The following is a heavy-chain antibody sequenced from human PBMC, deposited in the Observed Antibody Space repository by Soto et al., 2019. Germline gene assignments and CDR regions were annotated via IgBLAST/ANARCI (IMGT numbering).Heavy chain of an antibody. J-gene: IGHJ4*02. D-gene: IGHD3-22*01. CDR3: ARALPKDYYDSSDFAY. CDR2: IYHSGST. Sequence: SGTLSITCAVSGYSISSGYYWGWVRQPPGKGLEWIGSIYHSGSTYYNPSLKSRVTISVDTSKNQFSLKLSSVTAADTAVYYCARALPKDYYDSSDFAYRGQRTLVTGSA. CDR1: GYSISSGYY. V-gene: IGHV4-38-2*01.